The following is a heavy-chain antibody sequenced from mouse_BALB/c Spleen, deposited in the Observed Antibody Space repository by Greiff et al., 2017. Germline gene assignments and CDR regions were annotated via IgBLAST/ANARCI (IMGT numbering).Heavy chain of an antibody. CDR1: GFTFSSYA. CDR2: ISSGGST. D-gene: IGHD2-4*01. V-gene: IGHV5-6-5*01. CDR3: ARGDDYHVYFDY. Sequence: EVMLVESGGGLVKPGGSLKLSCAASGFTFSSYAMSRVRQTPEKRLEWVASISSGGSTYYPDSVKGRFTISRDNARNILYLQMSSLRSEDTAMYYCARGDDYHVYFDYWGQGTTLTVSS. J-gene: IGHJ2*01.